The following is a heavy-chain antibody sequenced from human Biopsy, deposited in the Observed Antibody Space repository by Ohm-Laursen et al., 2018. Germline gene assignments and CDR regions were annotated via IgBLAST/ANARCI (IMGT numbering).Heavy chain of an antibody. CDR3: AKVAGGYITSLNYSYYYGMDV. Sequence: GSLRLSCAASGLVVTNKDMTWVRQAPGKGLEWVSLVDDTSTTYYADSVQGRFTISRDNSKNTLYLQMQSLRAEDTAVYYCAKVAGGYITSLNYSYYYGMDVWGQGTTVTVSS. CDR2: VDDTSTT. V-gene: IGHV3-53*01. CDR1: GLVVTNKD. D-gene: IGHD3-22*01. J-gene: IGHJ6*02.